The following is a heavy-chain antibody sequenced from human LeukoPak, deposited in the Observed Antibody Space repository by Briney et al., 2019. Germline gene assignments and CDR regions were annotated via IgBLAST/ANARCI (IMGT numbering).Heavy chain of an antibody. CDR1: GGSINSYY. CDR3: ASSRSSSGWSLIDY. Sequence: SETLSLTCTVPGGSINSYYGSWIRQPAGKGLEWVGYIYYSGSNNYKPSLKRRVTISVDTSMNQFSLKVSSVTAADTAVYYCASSRSSSGWSLIDYWGQGALVTVSS. CDR2: IYYSGSN. V-gene: IGHV4-59*01. J-gene: IGHJ4*02. D-gene: IGHD6-19*01.